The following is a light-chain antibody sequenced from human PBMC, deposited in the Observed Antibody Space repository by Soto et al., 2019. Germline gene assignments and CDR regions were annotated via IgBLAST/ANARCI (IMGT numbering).Light chain of an antibody. Sequence: QSALTQPASVAGSPGQSITISCTGTINDVGGYNYVSWYQQHPGKAPKLMIYDVSNRPSGVSDRFSGSKSGNTASLTISGLQTEDGAHYYCASYTSTNTLVVIGGGTNLTVL. CDR1: INDVGGYNY. J-gene: IGLJ2*01. CDR3: ASYTSTNTLVV. CDR2: DVS. V-gene: IGLV2-14*01.